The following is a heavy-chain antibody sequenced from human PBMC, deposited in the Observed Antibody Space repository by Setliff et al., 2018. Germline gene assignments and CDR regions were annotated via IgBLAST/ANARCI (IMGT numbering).Heavy chain of an antibody. CDR2: ISGSGGST. Sequence: GSLRLSCASSGFTFSSYAMSWVRQAPGKGLEWVSAISGSGGSTYYADSVKGRFTISRDNSKNTLFLQMSSLRAADTAVYYCVKGTNVVMVYTGFDHWGQGTLVTVSS. D-gene: IGHD2-8*01. CDR3: VKGTNVVMVYTGFDH. J-gene: IGHJ4*01. CDR1: GFTFSSYA. V-gene: IGHV3-23*01.